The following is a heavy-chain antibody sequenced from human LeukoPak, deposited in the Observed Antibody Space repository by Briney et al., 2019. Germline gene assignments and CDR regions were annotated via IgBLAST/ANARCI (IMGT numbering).Heavy chain of an antibody. CDR2: IYTSGST. D-gene: IGHD2-15*01. Sequence: SQTLSLTCTVSGGSISSTYYWSWIRQPAGKGLEWIGRIYTSGSTNCNPSLKNRVTISVDTSKNQFSLKLSSVTAADAAVYYCARGWSLWGQGTLVTVSS. CDR1: GGSISSTYY. J-gene: IGHJ4*02. V-gene: IGHV4-61*02. CDR3: ARGWSL.